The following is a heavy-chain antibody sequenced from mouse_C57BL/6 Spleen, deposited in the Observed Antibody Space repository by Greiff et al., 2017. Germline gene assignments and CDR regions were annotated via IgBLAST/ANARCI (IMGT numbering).Heavy chain of an antibody. CDR3: ARDSNYDWYFDV. CDR2: ISSGSSTI. D-gene: IGHD2-5*01. J-gene: IGHJ1*03. V-gene: IGHV5-17*01. CDR1: GFTFSDYG. Sequence: ELKVVESGGGLVKPGGSLKLSCAASGFTFSDYGMHWVRQAPEKGLEWVAYISSGSSTIYYADTVKGRFTISRDNAKNTLFLQMTSLRSEDTAMYYCARDSNYDWYFDVWGTGTTVTVSS.